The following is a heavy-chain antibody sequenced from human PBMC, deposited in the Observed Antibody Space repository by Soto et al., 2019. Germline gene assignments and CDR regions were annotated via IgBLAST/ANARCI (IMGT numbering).Heavy chain of an antibody. Sequence: ASVTVSCKASGYTFTSYDINWVRQATGQGLEWMGWMNPNSGNTGYAQKFQGRVTMTRNTSISTAYMELSSLRSEDTAVYYCARGGGLWTPDYYGMDVWGQGTTVTVS. V-gene: IGHV1-8*01. CDR3: ARGGGLWTPDYYGMDV. J-gene: IGHJ6*02. D-gene: IGHD3-3*01. CDR1: GYTFTSYD. CDR2: MNPNSGNT.